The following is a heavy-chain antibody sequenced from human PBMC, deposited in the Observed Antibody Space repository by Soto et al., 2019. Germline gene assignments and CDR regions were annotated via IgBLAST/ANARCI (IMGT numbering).Heavy chain of an antibody. Sequence: GGSLRLSCAASGFTVSSNYMSWVRQAPGKGLEWVSVIYSGGSTYYADSVKGRFTISRDNSKNTLYLQMNSLRAEDTAVYYCARDLNYYYGMDVWGQGTTVTVSS. V-gene: IGHV3-66*01. CDR3: ARDLNYYYGMDV. J-gene: IGHJ6*02. CDR1: GFTVSSNY. CDR2: IYSGGST.